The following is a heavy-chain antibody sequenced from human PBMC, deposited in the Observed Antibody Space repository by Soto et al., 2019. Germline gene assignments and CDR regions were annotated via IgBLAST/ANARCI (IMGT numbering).Heavy chain of an antibody. CDR1: GFIFEDYA. Sequence: GGSLRLSCAVSGFIFEDYAMHWVRQAPGKGLEWVSGITWNSGNIGYVDSVKGRFTISRDNAKNSLFLQMNSLRPEDTALYYCAKGADVAAGTWRCLDSWGQGTLVTVSS. V-gene: IGHV3-9*01. CDR3: AKGADVAAGTWRCLDS. J-gene: IGHJ4*02. D-gene: IGHD6-13*01. CDR2: ITWNSGNI.